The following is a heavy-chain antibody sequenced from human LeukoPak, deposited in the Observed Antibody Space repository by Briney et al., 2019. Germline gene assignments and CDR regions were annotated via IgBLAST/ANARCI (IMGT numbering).Heavy chain of an antibody. J-gene: IGHJ4*02. CDR2: IYYSGST. V-gene: IGHV4-59*01. CDR3: ARVGLYCSSTSCSDPLVDY. Sequence: SETLSLTCTVSGGSIRSYYWSWIRQPPGKGLEWIGYIYYSGSTNYNPSLKSRVTISVDTSKNQFSLKLSSVTAADTAVYYCARVGLYCSSTSCSDPLVDYWGQGTLVTVSS. D-gene: IGHD2-2*01. CDR1: GGSIRSYY.